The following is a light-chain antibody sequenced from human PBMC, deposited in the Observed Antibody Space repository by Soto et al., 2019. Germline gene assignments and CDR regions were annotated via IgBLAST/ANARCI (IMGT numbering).Light chain of an antibody. J-gene: IGKJ4*01. Sequence: DIQMTQSPSTLSASVGDSVTITCRASQSISPWLAWYQQKPGKAPTLLIYKASSLEGGVPSRFSGSGSGTDFTITISSLQPDDFATYCCQQYNTYPLTFGGGTTVEIK. V-gene: IGKV1-5*03. CDR3: QQYNTYPLT. CDR2: KAS. CDR1: QSISPW.